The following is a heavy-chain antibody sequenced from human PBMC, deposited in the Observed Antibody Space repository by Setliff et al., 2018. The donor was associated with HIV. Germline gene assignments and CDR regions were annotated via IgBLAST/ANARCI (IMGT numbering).Heavy chain of an antibody. D-gene: IGHD4-4*01. Sequence: ASVKVSCKASGYTFTSYGVSWVRQAPGQGLEWMGWISAYNRNVNYSQKVQGRVTMTTDTSTSTAYMELSSLRSEDTAVYYCARDAFDYTAYYYSYMDVWGKGTTVTVSS. J-gene: IGHJ6*03. V-gene: IGHV1-18*01. CDR2: ISAYNRNV. CDR1: GYTFTSYG. CDR3: ARDAFDYTAYYYSYMDV.